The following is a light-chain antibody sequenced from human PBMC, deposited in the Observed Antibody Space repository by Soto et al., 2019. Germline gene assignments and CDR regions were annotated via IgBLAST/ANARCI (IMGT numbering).Light chain of an antibody. CDR1: QSINSW. Sequence: DIQMTQSPSTLSASVGDRVTITCRASQSINSWLAWYQQKPGKGPTLLIYRASRLESGVPSRFSGSGSGTEFALTISSLQPADFATYYCQQYETYSWTFGQGTKVDI. CDR2: RAS. J-gene: IGKJ1*01. CDR3: QQYETYSWT. V-gene: IGKV1-5*03.